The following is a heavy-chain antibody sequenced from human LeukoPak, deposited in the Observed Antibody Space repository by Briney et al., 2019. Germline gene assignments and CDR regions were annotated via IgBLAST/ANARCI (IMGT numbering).Heavy chain of an antibody. V-gene: IGHV4-34*01. J-gene: IGHJ6*03. CDR3: ARVSNFDFWSGYPNRVFYMDV. D-gene: IGHD3-3*01. CDR2: INHSGST. Sequence: TSETLSLTCAVYGGSFSGYYWSWIRQPPGKGLEWIGEINHSGSTNYNPSLKSRVTISVDTSKNQFSLKLSSVTAADTAVYYCARVSNFDFWSGYPNRVFYMDVWGKGTTVTVSS. CDR1: GGSFSGYY.